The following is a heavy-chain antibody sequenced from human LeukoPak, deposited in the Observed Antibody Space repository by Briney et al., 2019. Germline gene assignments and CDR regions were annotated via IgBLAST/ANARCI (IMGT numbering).Heavy chain of an antibody. J-gene: IGHJ4*02. V-gene: IGHV4-59*01. CDR3: AREADYYGSGTFDY. CDR2: IYYSGST. CDR1: GGSISSYY. Sequence: SETLSLTCTVSGGSISSYYWSWIRQPPGNGLEWIGYIYYSGSTNYNPSLKSRVTISVDTSKNQFSLKLSSVTAADTAVYYCAREADYYGSGTFDYWGQGTLVTVSS. D-gene: IGHD3-10*01.